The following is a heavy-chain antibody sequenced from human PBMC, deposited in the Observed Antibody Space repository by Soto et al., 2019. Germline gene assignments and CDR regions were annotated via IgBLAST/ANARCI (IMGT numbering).Heavy chain of an antibody. CDR1: GGSISRGHYY. CDR2: IYPSGST. D-gene: IGHD5-12*01. V-gene: IGHV4-31*02. Sequence: QVQLQESGPGLVKPSQTLSLTCRVSGGSISRGHYYWSWIGQLPGKGLEWIGYIYPSGSTFYNPSLKSRFTISIDTSKNQFSLNLSSVTAADTAVYFCARELVAITNFSDYWGQGTLVTVSS. J-gene: IGHJ4*02. CDR3: ARELVAITNFSDY.